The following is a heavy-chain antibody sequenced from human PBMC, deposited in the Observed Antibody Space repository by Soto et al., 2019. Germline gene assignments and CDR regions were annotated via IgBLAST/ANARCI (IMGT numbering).Heavy chain of an antibody. D-gene: IGHD6-13*01. V-gene: IGHV4-59*01. Sequence: QVQLQESGPGLVKSSETLSLTCTVSGGSISRYYWSWIRQSPGKGLEWIGYIYYSGSTNYNPSLKSRVTISVDTSKNQFSLKVSSVTAADTAGYYCARDLGSSSIYGMDVWGQGTTVTVSS. CDR2: IYYSGST. CDR3: ARDLGSSSIYGMDV. CDR1: GGSISRYY. J-gene: IGHJ6*02.